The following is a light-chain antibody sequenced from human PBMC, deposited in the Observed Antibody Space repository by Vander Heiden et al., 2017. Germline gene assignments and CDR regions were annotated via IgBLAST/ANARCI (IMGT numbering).Light chain of an antibody. Sequence: QPVVTQEPSFSVSPGGTVTLTCGLSSGSVSTSYDPSWYQQTPGQAPRTLIYSTNTRSSGVPDRFSGSILGNKAALTITGAQADDESDYYCVLYMGSSWVFGGGTKLTVL. CDR2: STN. J-gene: IGLJ3*02. CDR3: VLYMGSSWV. CDR1: SGSVSTSYD. V-gene: IGLV8-61*01.